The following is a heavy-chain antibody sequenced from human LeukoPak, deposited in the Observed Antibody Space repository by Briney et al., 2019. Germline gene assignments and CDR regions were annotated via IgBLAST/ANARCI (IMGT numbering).Heavy chain of an antibody. V-gene: IGHV3-9*01. CDR1: GFTFDDYA. J-gene: IGHJ2*01. CDR3: ARVSESEWSFDL. Sequence: GGSLRLSCAASGFTFDDYAMHWVRQAPGKGLEWVSGISWASGSIGYADSVKGRFTLSRDNAKNSLYLQMNSLRAEDTAVYYCARVSESEWSFDLWGRGTLVTVSS. D-gene: IGHD1-14*01. CDR2: ISWASGSI.